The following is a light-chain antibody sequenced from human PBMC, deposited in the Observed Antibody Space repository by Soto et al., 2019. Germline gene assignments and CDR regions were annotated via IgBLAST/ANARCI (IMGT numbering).Light chain of an antibody. CDR2: DIS. CDR3: ST. CDR1: ATMWGL. Sequence: LSPYHYNKSLSTGERATLSCRDRATMWGLLAWHQQRPGHSPRLLIYDISNRATGIPARFSGSVSGPDFTLTISFLYPAEVGMRYCSTF. V-gene: IGKV3-11*01. J-gene: IGKJ4*02.